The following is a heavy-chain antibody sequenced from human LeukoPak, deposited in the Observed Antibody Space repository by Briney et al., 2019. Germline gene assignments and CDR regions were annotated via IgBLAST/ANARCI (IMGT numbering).Heavy chain of an antibody. J-gene: IGHJ6*02. V-gene: IGHV1-2*02. CDR1: GYTFTGYY. CDR2: INPNSGGT. Sequence: ASVKVSCKASGYTFTGYYMHWVRQAPGQGLEWMGWINPNSGGTNYAQKFQGRVTMTRDTSISTAYMELSRLRSDDTAVYYCARDGQSAYCGGDCYPAHYYYGMDVWGQGTTVTVSS. D-gene: IGHD2-21*02. CDR3: ARDGQSAYCGGDCYPAHYYYGMDV.